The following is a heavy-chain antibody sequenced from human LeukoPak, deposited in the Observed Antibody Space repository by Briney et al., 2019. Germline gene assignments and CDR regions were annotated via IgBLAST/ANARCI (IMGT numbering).Heavy chain of an antibody. CDR3: TRDSPKRVSSGYYYYGMDV. CDR1: GFTFSSYW. D-gene: IGHD1-26*01. Sequence: GSLRLSCAASGFTFSSYWMHWVRQAPGKGLVWLSRISPDGTSTSSADSVKGRFTISRDNAKNTLYLQMNSLRAEDTAVYYCTRDSPKRVSSGYYYYGMDVWGQGTTVTVSS. CDR2: ISPDGTST. V-gene: IGHV3-74*01. J-gene: IGHJ6*02.